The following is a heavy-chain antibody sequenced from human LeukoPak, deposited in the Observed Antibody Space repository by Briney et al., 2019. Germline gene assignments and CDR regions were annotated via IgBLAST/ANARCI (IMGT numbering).Heavy chain of an antibody. CDR2: IIPIFGTA. Sequence: SVKVSCKASGGTFSSYAISWVRQAPGQGLEWMGGIIPIFGTANYAQKFQGRVTITADESTSTAYMELSSLRSEDTAVYYCARSLMVRGVIRYYYYYMDVWGKGTTVTISS. CDR1: GGTFSSYA. J-gene: IGHJ6*03. D-gene: IGHD3-10*01. V-gene: IGHV1-69*13. CDR3: ARSLMVRGVIRYYYYYMDV.